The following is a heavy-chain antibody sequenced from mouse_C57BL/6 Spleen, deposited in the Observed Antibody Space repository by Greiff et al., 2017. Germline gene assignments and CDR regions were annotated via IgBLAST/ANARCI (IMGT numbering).Heavy chain of an antibody. J-gene: IGHJ2*01. CDR3: TVLTTVGFYFDY. D-gene: IGHD1-1*01. V-gene: IGHV6-3*01. CDR2: IRLKSDNYAT. CDR1: GFTFSNYW. Sequence: DVKLVESGGGLVQPGGSMKLSCVASGFTFSNYWMNWVRQSPEKGLEWVAQIRLKSDNYATHYAESVKGRFTISRDDSKSSVYLQMNNLRAEDTGIYYCTVLTTVGFYFDYWGQGTTLTVSS.